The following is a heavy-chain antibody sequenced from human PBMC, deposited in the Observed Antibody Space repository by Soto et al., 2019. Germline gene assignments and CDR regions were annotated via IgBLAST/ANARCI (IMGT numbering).Heavy chain of an antibody. D-gene: IGHD3-16*01. J-gene: IGHJ4*02. CDR2: ISGSADSR. Sequence: PGGSLRLSCAASGFTFSSYAMSWVRQAPGKGLEWVSGISGSADSRYYADSVKGRFTISRDNSKNTLYLQMNSLRAEDTAVYYCPQGVMDFDYWGQGILVTVSS. CDR3: PQGVMDFDY. V-gene: IGHV3-23*01. CDR1: GFTFSSYA.